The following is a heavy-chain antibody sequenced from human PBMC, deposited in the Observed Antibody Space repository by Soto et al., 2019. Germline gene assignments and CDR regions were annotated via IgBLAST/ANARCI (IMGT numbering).Heavy chain of an antibody. D-gene: IGHD6-13*01. CDR1: GFTFSNYW. J-gene: IGHJ4*02. CDR3: ARGSSSTWYYFDY. V-gene: IGHV3-7*04. Sequence: EVQLVESGGGLVQPGGSLRLSCAASGFTFSNYWMSWVRQAPGKGLEWVANIKQDGSEKYFVDSVKGRFTISRDNAKNSLYLQMNSLRAEDTAGYYCARGSSSTWYYFDYWGQGTLVTVSS. CDR2: IKQDGSEK.